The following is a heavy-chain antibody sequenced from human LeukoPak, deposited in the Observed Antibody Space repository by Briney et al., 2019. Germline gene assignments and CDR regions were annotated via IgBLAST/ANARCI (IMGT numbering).Heavy chain of an antibody. D-gene: IGHD3-22*01. Sequence: GGSLRLSCAASGFTFSSYWMSWVRQAPGKGLEWVANIKQDGSEKYYVDSVKGRFTISRDNAKNSLYLQMNSLRAEDTAVYYCARIYDSSGYYPSPFDYWGQGTLVTVSS. CDR2: IKQDGSEK. CDR1: GFTFSSYW. J-gene: IGHJ4*02. V-gene: IGHV3-7*03. CDR3: ARIYDSSGYYPSPFDY.